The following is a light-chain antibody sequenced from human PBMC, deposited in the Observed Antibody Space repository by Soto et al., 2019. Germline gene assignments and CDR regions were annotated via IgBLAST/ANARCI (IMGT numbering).Light chain of an antibody. V-gene: IGKV3-20*01. CDR3: QQHGRSPID. J-gene: IGKJ5*01. CDR2: AAS. CDR1: QTIRGNY. Sequence: EIMMTQSQGTLSLTPGERATLSCRASQTIRGNYLSWYQQTPGQAPRLLIYAASSSATGTPYRIRGSGSGTDCGCTINRPAPEVLAGEYSQQHGRSPIDFDQLTRLEIK.